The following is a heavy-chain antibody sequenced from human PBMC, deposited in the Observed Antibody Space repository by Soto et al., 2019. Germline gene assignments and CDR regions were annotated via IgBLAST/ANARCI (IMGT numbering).Heavy chain of an antibody. CDR2: IHYSGST. CDR1: GVSVNGYY. V-gene: IGHV4-59*08. J-gene: IGHJ4*02. CDR3: ARLGHCSTNWCLSDY. D-gene: IGHD2-8*01. Sequence: SETLSLTCTVSGVSVNGYYWSWNRQPPGKGLEWIGFIHYSGSTYYNPSLKSRVTILVDTSKNQFSLKLNSVTAADTAVYFCARLGHCSTNWCLSDYWGQGTLVTVSS.